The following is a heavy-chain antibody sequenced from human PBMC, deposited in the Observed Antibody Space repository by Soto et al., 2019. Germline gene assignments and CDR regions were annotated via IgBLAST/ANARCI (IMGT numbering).Heavy chain of an antibody. CDR1: GDSVTSHY. Sequence: PSETLSLTCSFSGDSVTSHYLTWIRQPPGKGLEWIGYMHYSGITKYNPSLKSRVTISVDKSKNQISLELRSVTAADTAIYYCARSGDYVWFDPWGQGTLVTVSS. D-gene: IGHD4-17*01. CDR2: MHYSGIT. V-gene: IGHV4-59*02. CDR3: ARSGDYVWFDP. J-gene: IGHJ5*02.